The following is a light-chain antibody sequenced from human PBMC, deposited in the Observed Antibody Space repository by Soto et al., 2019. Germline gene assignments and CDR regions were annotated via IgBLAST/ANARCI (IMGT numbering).Light chain of an antibody. CDR3: QQYGSSGVT. CDR2: GVS. CDR1: QSVSSY. Sequence: EIVLTQSPATLPLSPGERATLSCRASQSVSSYLAWYQQKPGQAPRLLMYGVSTRATGIADRFSGSGSGTDFTLTISRLDPEDFAVYYCQQYGSSGVTFGPRTKVDIK. V-gene: IGKV3-20*01. J-gene: IGKJ3*01.